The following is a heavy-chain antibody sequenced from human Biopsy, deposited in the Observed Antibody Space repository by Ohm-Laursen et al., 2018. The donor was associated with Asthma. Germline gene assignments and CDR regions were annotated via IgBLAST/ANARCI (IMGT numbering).Heavy chain of an antibody. V-gene: IGHV3-30*03. J-gene: IGHJ6*02. D-gene: IGHD2-15*01. Sequence: SLRLSCAASGFAFRSYAMNWVRQAPGKGLEWVAVISYDGSITHYADSVKGRFTISRDNSKNTVYLDISSLRIEDTAVFYCGIVVAANPFQGDCWGQGTTVTVSS. CDR1: GFAFRSYA. CDR2: ISYDGSIT. CDR3: GIVVAANPFQGDC.